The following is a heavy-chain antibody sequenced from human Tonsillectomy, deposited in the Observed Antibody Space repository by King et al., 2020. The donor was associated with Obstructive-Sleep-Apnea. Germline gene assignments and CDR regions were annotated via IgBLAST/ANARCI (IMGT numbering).Heavy chain of an antibody. CDR1: GGSISSYY. CDR2: IYYIGST. CDR3: ARGNDYYFPFGL. D-gene: IGHD2-21*02. J-gene: IGHJ2*01. V-gene: IGHV4-59*08. Sequence: VQLQESGPGLVKPSETLSLTCTVAGGSISSYYWSWVRQPPGKGLEWIGYIYYIGSTNYNPSLKNRVTISVDTSKNQFSLKLTSVTAADTAVYYCARGNDYYFPFGLWGRGTLVTVSS.